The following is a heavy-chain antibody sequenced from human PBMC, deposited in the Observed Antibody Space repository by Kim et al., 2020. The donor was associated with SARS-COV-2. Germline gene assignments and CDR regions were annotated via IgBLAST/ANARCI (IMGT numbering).Heavy chain of an antibody. CDR1: GYTFTGYY. V-gene: IGHV1-2*06. D-gene: IGHD3-16*01. Sequence: ASVKVSCKASGYTFTGYYMHWVRQAPGQGLAWMGRINPNSGGTNYAQQFQGRVTMTRDTSISTAYMELSRLRSDDTAVYYCARNLGEVRPTYYYYYGMDVWGQGTTVTVSS. CDR2: INPNSGGT. CDR3: ARNLGEVRPTYYYYYGMDV. J-gene: IGHJ6*02.